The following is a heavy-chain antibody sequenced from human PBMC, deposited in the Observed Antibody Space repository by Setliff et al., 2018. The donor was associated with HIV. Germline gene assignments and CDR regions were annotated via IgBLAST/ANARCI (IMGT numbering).Heavy chain of an antibody. V-gene: IGHV4-59*11. D-gene: IGHD6-19*01. CDR2: ISYSGST. Sequence: SETLSLTCTVSGASIRSQYWSWIRKPPGKGLEWIGYISYSGSTNYNPSLESRVAMSVDTSRQQFSLEVSSVTAADTAVYYCATDRGGRCLDYWGQGAPVTVSS. J-gene: IGHJ4*02. CDR1: GASIRSQY. CDR3: ATDRGGRCLDY.